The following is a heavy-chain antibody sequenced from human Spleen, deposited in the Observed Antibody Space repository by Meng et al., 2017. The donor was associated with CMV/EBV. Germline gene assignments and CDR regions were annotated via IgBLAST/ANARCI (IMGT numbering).Heavy chain of an antibody. Sequence: LKISCAASGFTFSSYGMHWVRQAPGKGLEWVAVIWYDGSNKYYADSVKGRFTISRDNSKNTLYLQMNSLRAEDTAVYYCAKDLKDCSSTSCYFFTTRGLYGMDVWGQGTTVTVSS. CDR3: AKDLKDCSSTSCYFFTTRGLYGMDV. D-gene: IGHD2-2*01. V-gene: IGHV3-33*03. CDR2: IWYDGSNK. CDR1: GFTFSSYG. J-gene: IGHJ6*02.